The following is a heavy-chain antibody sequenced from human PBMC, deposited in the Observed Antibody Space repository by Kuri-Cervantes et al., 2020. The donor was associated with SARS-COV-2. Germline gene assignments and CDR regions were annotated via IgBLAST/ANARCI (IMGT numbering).Heavy chain of an antibody. CDR1: GYSISSGYY. J-gene: IGHJ4*02. D-gene: IGHD6-6*01. CDR3: AREYSSSSGFDY. Sequence: SQTLSLTCAVSGYSISSGYYWGWIRQPPGKGLEWIGSIYHSGSTYYNPSLKSRVTISVDTSKNQFSLKLSSVTAADTAVYYCAREYSSSSGFDYWGQGTLVTVSS. V-gene: IGHV4-38-2*02. CDR2: IYHSGST.